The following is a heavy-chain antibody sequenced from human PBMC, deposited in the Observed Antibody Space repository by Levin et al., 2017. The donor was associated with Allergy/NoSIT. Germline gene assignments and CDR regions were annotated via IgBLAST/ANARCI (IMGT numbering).Heavy chain of an antibody. CDR1: GGSISSYY. CDR2: IYYSGST. D-gene: IGHD5/OR15-5a*01. J-gene: IGHJ6*03. Sequence: PSETLSLTCTVSGGSISSYYWSWIRQPPGKGLEWIGYIYYSGSTNYNPSLKSRVTISVDTSKNQFSLKLSSVTAADTAVYYCARVYPTARYMDVWGKGTTVTVSS. V-gene: IGHV4-59*01. CDR3: ARVYPTARYMDV.